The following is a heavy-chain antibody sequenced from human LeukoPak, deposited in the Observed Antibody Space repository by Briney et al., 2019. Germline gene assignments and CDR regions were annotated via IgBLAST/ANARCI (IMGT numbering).Heavy chain of an antibody. Sequence: GRSLRLSCAASGLTFSSYGMHWVRQAPGKGLEWVAVISYDGSNKYYADSVKGRFTISRDNSKNTLYLQMNSLRAEDTAVYYCAKGQDWFDPWGQGTLVTVSS. CDR3: AKGQDWFDP. J-gene: IGHJ5*02. V-gene: IGHV3-30*18. CDR1: GLTFSSYG. CDR2: ISYDGSNK.